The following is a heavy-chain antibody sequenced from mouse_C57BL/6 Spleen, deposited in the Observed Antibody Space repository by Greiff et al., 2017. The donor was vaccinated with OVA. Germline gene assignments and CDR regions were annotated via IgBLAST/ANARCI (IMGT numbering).Heavy chain of an antibody. CDR3: ARPGNYRWYFDV. CDR2: IDPSDSDT. Sequence: QVQLQQPGAELVRPGSSVKLSCKASGYTFTSYWMHWVKQRPIQGLEWIGNIDPSDSDTHYNQKFKDKATLTVDKSSSTAYMQLSSLTSEDSAVYYCARPGNYRWYFDVWGTGTTVTVSS. J-gene: IGHJ1*03. CDR1: GYTFTSYW. D-gene: IGHD2-1*01. V-gene: IGHV1-52*01.